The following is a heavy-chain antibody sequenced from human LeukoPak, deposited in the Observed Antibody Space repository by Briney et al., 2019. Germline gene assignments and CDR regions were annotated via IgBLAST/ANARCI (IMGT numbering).Heavy chain of an antibody. CDR2: IYYSGST. J-gene: IGHJ6*02. Sequence: SETLSLTCTVSGGSISSYYWSWIRHPPGKGMGWVGYIYYSGSTNYNPSLKSRVTISVDTSKNQFSLKLSSVTAADTAVYYCARVRTNDHGMDVWGQGTTVTVS. D-gene: IGHD2-8*01. V-gene: IGHV4-59*01. CDR1: GGSISSYY. CDR3: ARVRTNDHGMDV.